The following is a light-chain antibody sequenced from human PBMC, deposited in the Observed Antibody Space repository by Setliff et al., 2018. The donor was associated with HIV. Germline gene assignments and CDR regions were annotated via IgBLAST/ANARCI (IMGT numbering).Light chain of an antibody. CDR2: DVS. V-gene: IGLV2-11*01. J-gene: IGLJ1*01. CDR3: CSYAGSYTFPYV. CDR1: SSDVGGYNY. Sequence: QSALTQPRSVSGSPGQSVTISCTGTSSDVGGYNYVSWYQQYPGKAPKLMISDVSKRPSGVPDRFSGSKSGNTASLTISGLQAEDEAEYYCCSYAGSYTFPYVFGTGTKVTVL.